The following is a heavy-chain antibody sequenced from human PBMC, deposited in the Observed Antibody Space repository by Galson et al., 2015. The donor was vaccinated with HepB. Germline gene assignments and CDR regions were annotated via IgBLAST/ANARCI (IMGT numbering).Heavy chain of an antibody. J-gene: IGHJ1*01. Sequence: SVKVSCKVSGYTLTELSMHWVRQAPGKGLEWMGGFDPEDGETIYAQKFQGRVTMTEDTSTDTAYMELSSLRSEDTAAYYCATAEIPSSGWPEYFQHWGQGTLVAVSS. CDR2: FDPEDGET. D-gene: IGHD6-19*01. V-gene: IGHV1-24*01. CDR3: ATAEIPSSGWPEYFQH. CDR1: GYTLTELS.